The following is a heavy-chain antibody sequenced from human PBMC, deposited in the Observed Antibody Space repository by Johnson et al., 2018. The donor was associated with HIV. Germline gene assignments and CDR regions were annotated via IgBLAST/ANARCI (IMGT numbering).Heavy chain of an antibody. Sequence: QVQLVESGGGVVQPGRSLRLSCAASGFIFSSYAMHWVRQAPGKGLAWVAIISYDGSNKYYADSVKGRFTISRDNSKNTLYMQMTSLRAEDPAVYYCARDGYYYDSSGYYDHDGFDIWGQGTMVTVSS. CDR3: ARDGYYYDSSGYYDHDGFDI. D-gene: IGHD3-22*01. CDR1: GFIFSSYA. CDR2: ISYDGSNK. V-gene: IGHV3-30-3*01. J-gene: IGHJ3*02.